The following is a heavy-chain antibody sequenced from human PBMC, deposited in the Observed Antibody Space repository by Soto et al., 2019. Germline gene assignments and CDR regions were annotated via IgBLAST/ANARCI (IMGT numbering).Heavy chain of an antibody. CDR1: GFTFSSYG. J-gene: IGHJ4*02. CDR3: ARAIYVGAFDY. Sequence: GGSLRLSCAASGFTFSSYGMHWVRQAPGKGLEWVAVIWYDGSNKYYADSVKGRFTISRDNSKNTLYLQMNSLRAEDTAVYYCARAIYVGAFDYWGQGTLVTVSS. CDR2: IWYDGSNK. D-gene: IGHD3-10*01. V-gene: IGHV3-33*01.